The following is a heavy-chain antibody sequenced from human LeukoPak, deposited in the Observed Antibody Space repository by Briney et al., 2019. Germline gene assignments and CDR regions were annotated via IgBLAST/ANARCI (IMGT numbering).Heavy chain of an antibody. V-gene: IGHV3-23*01. CDR2: ISGSGDST. J-gene: IGHJ4*02. D-gene: IGHD4-17*01. Sequence: TGGSLRLSCAASGFTFDTYAMSWVRQAPGMGLEWVSAISGSGDSTYFADSVKGRFTISRDNSKNTLYLQMNSPRAEDTAVYYCANVPDYRDYLFDFWGQGTLVTVSS. CDR3: ANVPDYRDYLFDF. CDR1: GFTFDTYA.